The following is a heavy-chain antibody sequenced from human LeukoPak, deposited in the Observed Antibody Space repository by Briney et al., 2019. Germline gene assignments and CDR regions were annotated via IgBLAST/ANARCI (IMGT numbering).Heavy chain of an antibody. CDR3: ASGPGSGWYSG. D-gene: IGHD6-19*01. CDR2: IYDSGST. CDR1: GGALSSGGYY. Sequence: SETLSLTCTVSGGALSSGGYYWSWIRQPPGKGLEWIGYIYDSGSTNYNPSLKSRVTISVDTSKNQFSLKVSSVTAADTAVYYCASGPGSGWYSGWGQGTLVTVSS. V-gene: IGHV4-61*08. J-gene: IGHJ4*02.